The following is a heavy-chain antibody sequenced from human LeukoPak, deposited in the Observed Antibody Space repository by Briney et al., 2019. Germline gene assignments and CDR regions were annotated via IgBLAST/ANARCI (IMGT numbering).Heavy chain of an antibody. CDR2: INPNSGGT. Sequence: ASVKVSCKASGYIFTDYYMHWVRQAPGEGLEWMGWINPNSGGTNYAQKFQGRVTMTRDTSISTAYMELSGLRSDDTAGLYCVRSPLGSYYYYGLDVWGQGTTVTVSS. J-gene: IGHJ6*02. V-gene: IGHV1-2*02. D-gene: IGHD7-27*01. CDR3: VRSPLGSYYYYGLDV. CDR1: GYIFTDYY.